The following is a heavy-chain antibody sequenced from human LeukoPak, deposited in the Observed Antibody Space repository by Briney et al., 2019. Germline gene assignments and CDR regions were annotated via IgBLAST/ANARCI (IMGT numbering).Heavy chain of an antibody. J-gene: IGHJ4*02. D-gene: IGHD3-3*01. V-gene: IGHV4-30-4*08. CDR2: IYYSGST. Sequence: TSETLSLTCTVSGGSISSGGYYWSWIRQPPGKGLEWIGYIYYSGSTYYNPSLKSRVTISVDTSKNQFSLKLSSVTAADTAVYYCARSFGVVLDYWGQGTLVTVSS. CDR3: ARSFGVVLDY. CDR1: GGSISSGGYY.